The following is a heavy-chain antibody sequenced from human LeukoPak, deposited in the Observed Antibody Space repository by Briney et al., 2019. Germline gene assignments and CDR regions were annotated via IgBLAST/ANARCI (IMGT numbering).Heavy chain of an antibody. Sequence: RSETLSLTCTLSAGSLSSYSWSWIRQPPGKGREWNGYIFYIVSTTYHTSLKSRVTISVDTSKNQFSLKLSSVTAADTAVYYCARHGRAYYDFWSGPSSNYYYYGMGVWGQGTTVTVSS. V-gene: IGHV4-59*08. CDR1: AGSLSSYS. D-gene: IGHD3-3*01. J-gene: IGHJ6*02. CDR2: IFYIVST. CDR3: ARHGRAYYDFWSGPSSNYYYYGMGV.